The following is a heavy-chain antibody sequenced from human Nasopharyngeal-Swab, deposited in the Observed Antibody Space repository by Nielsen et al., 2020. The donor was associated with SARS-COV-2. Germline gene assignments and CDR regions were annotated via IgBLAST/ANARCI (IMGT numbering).Heavy chain of an antibody. CDR1: GFTFSSYA. D-gene: IGHD6-19*01. J-gene: IGHJ4*02. CDR2: ISGSGGST. V-gene: IGHV3-23*01. Sequence: GGSLRLSCAASGFTFSSYAMSWVRQAPGKGLEWVSAISGSGGSTCYADSVKGRFTISRDNSKNTLYLQMNSLRAEDTAVYYCAKGGRIAVAGNAGGQGTLVTVSS. CDR3: AKGGRIAVAGNA.